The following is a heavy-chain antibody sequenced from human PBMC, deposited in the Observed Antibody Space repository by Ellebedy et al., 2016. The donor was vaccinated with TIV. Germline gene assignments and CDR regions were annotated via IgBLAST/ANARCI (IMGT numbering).Heavy chain of an antibody. J-gene: IGHJ4*02. CDR2: IYRSGST. CDR1: GYSISSSYY. D-gene: IGHD3-22*01. Sequence: GSLRLXXTVSGYSISSSYYWGWIRQPPGKGLEWIGTIYRSGSTYYNPSLKSRVTISVDTSKNQFSVKVTSVTAADTAVYYCARGRRYSDSSAYYLDYWGQGGLVTVSS. V-gene: IGHV4-38-2*02. CDR3: ARGRRYSDSSAYYLDY.